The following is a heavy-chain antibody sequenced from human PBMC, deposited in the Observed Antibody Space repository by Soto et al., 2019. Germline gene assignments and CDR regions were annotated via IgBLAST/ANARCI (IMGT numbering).Heavy chain of an antibody. CDR1: GFTFSSYS. Sequence: GGSLRLSCAASGFTFSSYSMNWVRQAPGKGLEWVSSISSSSSYIYYADSVKGRFTISRDNAKNSLYLQMNSLRAEDTAVYYCARVVGVYYYYYMDVWGKGTTVTVSS. CDR2: ISSSSSYI. V-gene: IGHV3-21*01. J-gene: IGHJ6*03. D-gene: IGHD1-26*01. CDR3: ARVVGVYYYYYMDV.